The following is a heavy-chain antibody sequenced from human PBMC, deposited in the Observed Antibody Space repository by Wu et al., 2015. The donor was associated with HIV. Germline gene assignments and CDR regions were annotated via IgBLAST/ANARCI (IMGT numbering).Heavy chain of an antibody. Sequence: QVQLVQSGAEVKKPGASVKVSSKASGYTFTGYYIHWVRQAPGQGLEWMGWINPNSGGTNYAQKFQGRVTMTRDTSINTAYMELSRLTSDDTAVYYCARPLSSSWYWRFDPWGQGTLVTVSS. V-gene: IGHV1-2*02. CDR3: ARPLSSSWYWRFDP. CDR2: INPNSGGT. CDR1: GYTFTGYY. D-gene: IGHD6-13*01. J-gene: IGHJ5*02.